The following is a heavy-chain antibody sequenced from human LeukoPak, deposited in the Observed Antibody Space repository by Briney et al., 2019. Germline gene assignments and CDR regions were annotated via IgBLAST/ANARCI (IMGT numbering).Heavy chain of an antibody. CDR1: GFTFSSYS. CDR3: AKDRWCSSTSCYPGGIAAQLEEPQPGY. J-gene: IGHJ4*02. V-gene: IGHV3-48*04. CDR2: ISSSSSTI. D-gene: IGHD2-2*01. Sequence: GGSLRLSCAASGFTFSSYSMNWVRQAPGKGLEWVSYISSSSSTIYYADSVKGRFTISRDNAKNSLYLQMNSLRAEDTAVYYCAKDRWCSSTSCYPGGIAAQLEEPQPGYWGQGTLVTVSS.